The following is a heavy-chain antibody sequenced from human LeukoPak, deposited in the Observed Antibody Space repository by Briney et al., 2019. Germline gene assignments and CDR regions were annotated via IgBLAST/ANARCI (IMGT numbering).Heavy chain of an antibody. J-gene: IGHJ6*03. Sequence: PGGSLRLSCAASGFTFSSYGMRWVRQAPGKGLEWVAFIRYDGSNKYYADSVKGRFTISRDNSKNSLYLQMNSLRAEDTAVYYCARAYCGGDCYWFPYYYYMDVWGKGTTVTVSS. CDR1: GFTFSSYG. V-gene: IGHV3-30*02. CDR3: ARAYCGGDCYWFPYYYYMDV. CDR2: IRYDGSNK. D-gene: IGHD2-21*02.